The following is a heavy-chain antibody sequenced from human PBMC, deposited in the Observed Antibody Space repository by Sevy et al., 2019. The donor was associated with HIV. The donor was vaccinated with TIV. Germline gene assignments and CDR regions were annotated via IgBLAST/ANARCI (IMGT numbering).Heavy chain of an antibody. CDR3: TGLGGTVVTPYYAMDV. Sequence: GESLKISCAASGFTFGGSAMHWVRQASGKGLEWVGRIRSKANNYATAHAASVKGRFTISRDDSKNTAYLQMNSRKTEDTAVYYCTGLGGTVVTPYYAMDVWGQGTTVTVSS. J-gene: IGHJ6*02. CDR2: IRSKANNYAT. V-gene: IGHV3-73*01. CDR1: GFTFGGSA. D-gene: IGHD2-21*02.